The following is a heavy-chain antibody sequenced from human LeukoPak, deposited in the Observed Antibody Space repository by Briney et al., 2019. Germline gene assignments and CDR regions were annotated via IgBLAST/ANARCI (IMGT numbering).Heavy chain of an antibody. CDR2: VSYTGST. CDR3: ARGLRNWNDAGKYNWLDP. V-gene: IGHV4-39*07. Sequence: SETLSLTCTVSGGSISSNNYYWGWIRQPPGKGLEWIGSVSYTGSTNYNPSLKSRVTMSVDTSKNQFSLKLSSVTAADTAVYYCARGLRNWNDAGKYNWLDPWGQGTLVTVSS. J-gene: IGHJ5*02. CDR1: GGSISSNNYY. D-gene: IGHD1-20*01.